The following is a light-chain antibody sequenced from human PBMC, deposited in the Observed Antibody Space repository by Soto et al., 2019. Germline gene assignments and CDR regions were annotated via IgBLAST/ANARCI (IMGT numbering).Light chain of an antibody. V-gene: IGKV3-20*01. J-gene: IGKJ2*01. CDR3: KQYGSSPNT. CDR2: GAS. CDR1: QSVSSSY. Sequence: EIVLTQSPGTLSLSPGERATLSCRASQSVSSSYLAWYQQKPGQAPRLLIYGASSRATGIPDRFSGSGSGTEFTLTISRLEPEDFAVYYCKQYGSSPNTFGQGTKLEIK.